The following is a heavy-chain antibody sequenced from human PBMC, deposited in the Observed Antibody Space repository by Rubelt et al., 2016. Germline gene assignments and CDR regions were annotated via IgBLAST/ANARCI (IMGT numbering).Heavy chain of an antibody. CDR3: ARSSGTTVTTVDY. D-gene: IGHD4-17*01. V-gene: IGHV5-10-1*01. Sequence: DVQLVQSGAEVKKPGESLRISCKGSGYSFTSYWISWLRQMPGKGLEWMGRIDTSDSSTNYSPSFQVQVTISADKSFSTAYRQWSSLKASDTAMYYCARSSGTTVTTVDYWGQGTLVTVSS. CDR1: GYSFTSYW. J-gene: IGHJ4*02. CDR2: IDTSDSST.